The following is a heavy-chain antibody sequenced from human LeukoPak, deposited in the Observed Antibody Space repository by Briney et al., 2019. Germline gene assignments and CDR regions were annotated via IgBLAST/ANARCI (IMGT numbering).Heavy chain of an antibody. CDR3: ARLVYSYGYGGGPYYFDY. CDR2: INHSGST. Sequence: ASETLSLTCAVYGGSFSGYYWSWIRQPPGKGLEWIGEINHSGSTNYNPSLKSRVTISVDTSKNQFSLKLSSVTAADTAVYYCARLVYSYGYGGGPYYFDYWGQGTLVTVSS. J-gene: IGHJ4*02. D-gene: IGHD5-18*01. V-gene: IGHV4-34*01. CDR1: GGSFSGYY.